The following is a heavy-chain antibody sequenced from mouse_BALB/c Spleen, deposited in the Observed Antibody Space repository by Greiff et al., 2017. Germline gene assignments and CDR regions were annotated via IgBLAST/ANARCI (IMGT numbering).Heavy chain of an antibody. D-gene: IGHD2-4*01. Sequence: QVQLQQSGAELVRPGSSVKISCKASGYAFSSYWMNWVKQRPGQGLEWIGQIYPGDGDTNYNGKFKGKATLTADKSSSTAYMQLSSLTSEDSAVYFCARFYYDYEAAYWGQGTLVTVSA. V-gene: IGHV1-80*01. CDR2: IYPGDGDT. J-gene: IGHJ3*01. CDR1: GYAFSSYW. CDR3: ARFYYDYEAAY.